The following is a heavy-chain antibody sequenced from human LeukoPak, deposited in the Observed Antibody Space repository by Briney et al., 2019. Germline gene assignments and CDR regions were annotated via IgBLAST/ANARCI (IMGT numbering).Heavy chain of an antibody. CDR2: ISGSGGST. CDR1: GFTFSSYA. V-gene: IGHV3-23*01. D-gene: IGHD5-18*01. J-gene: IGHJ6*02. CDR3: ANANVIQLRYYYYGMDV. Sequence: GGSLRLSCAASGFTFSSYAMSWVRQAPGKGLEWVSAISGSGGSTYYADSVKGRFTISRDNSKNTLYLQMSSLRAEDTAVYYCANANVIQLRYYYYGMDVWGQGTTVTVSS.